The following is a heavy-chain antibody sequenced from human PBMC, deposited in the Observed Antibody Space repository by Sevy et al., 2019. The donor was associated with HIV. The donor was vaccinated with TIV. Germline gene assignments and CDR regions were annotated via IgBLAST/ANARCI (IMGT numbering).Heavy chain of an antibody. J-gene: IGHJ2*01. CDR1: GFTFSSYS. V-gene: IGHV3-48*02. CDR2: ISSSSSTI. D-gene: IGHD3-22*01. CDR3: ARERYYYDSSGYYDTYWYFDL. Sequence: GGYLRLSCAASGFTFSSYSMNWVRQAPGKGLEWVSYISSSSSTIYYADSVKGRFTISRDNAKNSLYLQMNSLRDEDTAVYYCARERYYYDSSGYYDTYWYFDLWGRGTLVTVSS.